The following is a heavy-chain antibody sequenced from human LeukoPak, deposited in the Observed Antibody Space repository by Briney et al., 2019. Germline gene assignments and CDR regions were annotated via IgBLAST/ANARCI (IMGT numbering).Heavy chain of an antibody. V-gene: IGHV4-38-2*01. D-gene: IGHD2-2*02. CDR2: ICHSGST. CDR3: ARNVGGYCGSSSCYSFDV. CDR1: GYSISSGYY. Sequence: SETLSLTCAVSGYSISSGYYWAWIRQPPGKGLEWTGRICHSGSTYSNPSLKSRVTISVDTSKNQFSLKLSSVTAADTAVYYCARNVGGYCGSSSCYSFDVWGQGTMVTVSS. J-gene: IGHJ3*01.